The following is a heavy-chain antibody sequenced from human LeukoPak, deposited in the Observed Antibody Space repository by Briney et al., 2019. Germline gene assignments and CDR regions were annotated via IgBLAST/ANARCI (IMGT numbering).Heavy chain of an antibody. Sequence: GGSLRLSCAASGFTFSSYAMHWVRQAPGKGLEWVAVISYDGSNKYYADSVKGRFTISRDNSKNTLYLQMSSLRAEDTAVYYCARDQHIVVVTAIYYYYYGMDVWGQGTTVTVSS. J-gene: IGHJ6*02. D-gene: IGHD2-21*02. CDR1: GFTFSSYA. CDR2: ISYDGSNK. V-gene: IGHV3-30-3*01. CDR3: ARDQHIVVVTAIYYYYYGMDV.